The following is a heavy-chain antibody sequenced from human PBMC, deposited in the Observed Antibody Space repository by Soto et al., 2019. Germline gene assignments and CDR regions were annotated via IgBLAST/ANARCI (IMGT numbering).Heavy chain of an antibody. D-gene: IGHD3-3*01. Sequence: EVQLVESGGGLVKPGGSLRLSCAASGFTFSNAWMSWVRQAPGKGLEWVGRIKSKTDGGTTDYAAPVKGRFTISRDGSKNTLYLQMNSLKTEDTAVYYCTTGSLRFLEWLLYHGYYYYGMDVWGQGTTVTVSS. CDR1: GFTFSNAW. V-gene: IGHV3-15*01. CDR2: IKSKTDGGTT. J-gene: IGHJ6*02. CDR3: TTGSLRFLEWLLYHGYYYYGMDV.